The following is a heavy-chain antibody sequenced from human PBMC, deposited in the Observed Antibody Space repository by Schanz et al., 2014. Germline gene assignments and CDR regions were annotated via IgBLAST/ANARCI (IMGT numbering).Heavy chain of an antibody. V-gene: IGHV4-59*12. CDR1: GGSISHYY. CDR2: IFFRGST. J-gene: IGHJ6*02. CDR3: FGMDV. Sequence: QVQLQESGPGLVKPSETLSLTCTVSGGSISHYYWSWIRQPPGKGLEWIGYIFFRGSTYYNPSLKSRVTISMATSKTQFSLRLTSVTAADTAVYYCFGMDVWGQGTTVTVSS.